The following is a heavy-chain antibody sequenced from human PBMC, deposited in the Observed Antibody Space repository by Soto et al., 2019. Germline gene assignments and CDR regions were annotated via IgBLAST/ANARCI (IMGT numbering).Heavy chain of an antibody. CDR1: GFTFSTYA. Sequence: PGGSLRLSCATSGFTFSTYAMHWVRQAPGKGLEYVSAISSNGRSTYYANSVKGRFTISRDNSKNTLYLQMDSLRAEDMAVYYCARDYGDSCWGQGTLVTVSS. J-gene: IGHJ4*02. CDR2: ISSNGRST. CDR3: ARDYGDSC. D-gene: IGHD4-17*01. V-gene: IGHV3-64*01.